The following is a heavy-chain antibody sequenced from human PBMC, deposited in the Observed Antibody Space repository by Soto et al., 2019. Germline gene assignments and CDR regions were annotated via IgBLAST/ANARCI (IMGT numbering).Heavy chain of an antibody. CDR3: VRGGHGSGSYLGSS. CDR1: GFTFTTYW. CDR2: IRQDGGAQ. J-gene: IGHJ5*02. Sequence: GSLRLSCVASGFTFTTYWMSWVRQAAGKGLQWVANIRQDGGAQYYVDSVKGRFTISRDNAKNSVYLQMDSLRVEDTAVYYCVRGGHGSGSYLGSSWGQGILVTVSS. V-gene: IGHV3-7*03. D-gene: IGHD3-10*01.